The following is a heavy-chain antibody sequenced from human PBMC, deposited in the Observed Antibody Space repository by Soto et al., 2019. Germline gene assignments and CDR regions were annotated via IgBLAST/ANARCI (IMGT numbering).Heavy chain of an antibody. CDR2: IKNKADGGTT. V-gene: IGHV3-15*01. J-gene: IGHJ4*02. Sequence: EVQLVESGGGLVKPGGSLRLSCAASGFIFSNAWMTWVRQAPGKGLEWVGRIKNKADGGTTDFAAPVKGRFFISRDDSKNTLSLQMNSLKAEDTAVYFCTTGWSSKDYWGQGNLVTVSS. CDR3: TTGWSSKDY. CDR1: GFIFSNAW. D-gene: IGHD2-2*01.